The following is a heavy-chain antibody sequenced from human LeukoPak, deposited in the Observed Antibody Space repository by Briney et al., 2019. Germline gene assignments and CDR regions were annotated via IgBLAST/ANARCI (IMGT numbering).Heavy chain of an antibody. J-gene: IGHJ4*02. CDR1: GFTFSAYY. CDR3: ARDFGDYPPSDY. V-gene: IGHV3-11*01. Sequence: GGSLRLSCTASGFTFSAYYMNWIRQAPGKGLEWVSYISSSGGTIYYADSVKGRFTISRDNAKNSLYPQMNSLRAEDTAVYYCARDFGDYPPSDYWGQGPLVTVSS. D-gene: IGHD2-21*01. CDR2: ISSSGGTI.